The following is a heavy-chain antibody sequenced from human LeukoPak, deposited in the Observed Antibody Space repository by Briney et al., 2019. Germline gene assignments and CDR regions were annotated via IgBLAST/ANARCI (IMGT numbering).Heavy chain of an antibody. V-gene: IGHV1-69*01. CDR1: GGTFISYA. CDR3: ARGPRPYYYDSSGSPGYFDY. J-gene: IGHJ4*02. D-gene: IGHD3-22*01. CDR2: IIPIFGTA. Sequence: SVKVSCKASGGTFISYAISWVRQAPGQGLEWMGGIIPIFGTANYAQKFQGRVTITADESTSTAYMELSSLRSEDTAVYYCARGPRPYYYDSSGSPGYFDYWGQGTLVTVSS.